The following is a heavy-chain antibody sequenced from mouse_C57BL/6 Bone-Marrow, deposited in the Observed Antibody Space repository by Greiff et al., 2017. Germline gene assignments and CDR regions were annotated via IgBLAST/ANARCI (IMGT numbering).Heavy chain of an antibody. D-gene: IGHD2-4*01. V-gene: IGHV1-64*01. CDR1: GYTFTSYW. J-gene: IGHJ2*01. CDR2: IDPNNGST. Sequence: VQLQQPGAELVKPGASVKLSCKASGYTFTSYWMHWVKQRPGQGLEWIGVIDPNNGSTNYNEKFKSKATLTVDKSSSTAYMQLSSLTSEDSAVYYCARNDSLDYWGQGTTLTVSS. CDR3: ARNDSLDY.